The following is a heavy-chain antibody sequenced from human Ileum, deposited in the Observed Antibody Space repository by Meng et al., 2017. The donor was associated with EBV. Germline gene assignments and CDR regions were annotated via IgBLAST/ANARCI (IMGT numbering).Heavy chain of an antibody. CDR1: GDSVSSNSAA. V-gene: IGHV6-1*01. D-gene: IGHD3-22*01. Sequence: QVQRRRSGPGLVKPSQTLFLTCAISGDSVSSNSAAWNWIRQSPSRGLEWLGRTYYRSKWYNDYAVSVKGRITINPDTSKNQFSLQLNSVTPEDTAVYYCARDSSSSAYSPFDYWGQGTLVTVSS. J-gene: IGHJ4*02. CDR3: ARDSSSSAYSPFDY. CDR2: TYYRSKWYN.